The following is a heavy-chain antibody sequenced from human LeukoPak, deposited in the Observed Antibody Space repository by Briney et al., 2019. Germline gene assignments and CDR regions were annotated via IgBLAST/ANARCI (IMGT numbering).Heavy chain of an antibody. D-gene: IGHD3-10*01. CDR1: GGSISSYYW. CDR2: IYWNDDK. Sequence: TLSLTCTVSGGSISSYYWSWIRQPPGKALEWLALIYWNDDKRYSPSLKSRLTITKDTSKNQVVRTMTNMDPVDTATYYCAHRLVTMDAFDIWGQGTMVTVSS. V-gene: IGHV2-5*01. CDR3: AHRLVTMDAFDI. J-gene: IGHJ3*02.